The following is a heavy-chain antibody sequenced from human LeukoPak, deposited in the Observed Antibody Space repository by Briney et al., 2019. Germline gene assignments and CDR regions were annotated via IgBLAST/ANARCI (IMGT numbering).Heavy chain of an antibody. V-gene: IGHV3-33*01. CDR2: IWYDGSNK. J-gene: IGHJ4*02. CDR1: GFTFSSYG. Sequence: GRSLRLSCAASGFTFSSYGMHWVRQAPGKGLEWVAVIWYDGSNKYYADSVKGRFTISRDNSKNTLYLQMNNLRAEDTAVYYCARAFADYAERRGPFDYWGQGTLVTVSS. CDR3: ARAFADYAERRGPFDY. D-gene: IGHD4-17*01.